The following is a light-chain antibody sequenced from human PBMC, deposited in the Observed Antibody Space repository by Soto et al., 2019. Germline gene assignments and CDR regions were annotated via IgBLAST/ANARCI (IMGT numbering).Light chain of an antibody. V-gene: IGLV2-8*01. J-gene: IGLJ2*01. CDR1: SSDVGGYNY. CDR3: SSGAGSNIDVV. Sequence: QSALTQPPSASGSPGQSVTISCTGTSSDVGGYNYVSWYQQHPGKAPKLMIYEVYKRPSGVPDRFSGSKSGNTASLTVSGLQAEDEEDYYCSSGAGSNIDVVFGGGTKLTVL. CDR2: EVY.